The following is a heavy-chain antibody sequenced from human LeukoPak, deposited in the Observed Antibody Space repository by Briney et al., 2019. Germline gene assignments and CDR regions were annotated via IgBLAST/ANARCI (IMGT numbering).Heavy chain of an antibody. CDR1: GLTFSDYY. CDR3: ARIGYTGYLIGF. J-gene: IGHJ4*02. D-gene: IGHD5-12*01. Sequence: PAESLRLSCTVSGLTFSDYYKSWIRQAPGKGLECVSYVSSSASTTYYADSVKGRFTISRDNAKNSLFLQMNSLRAEDTAVYYCARIGYTGYLIGFWGQGTLVTVSS. V-gene: IGHV3-11*01. CDR2: VSSSASTT.